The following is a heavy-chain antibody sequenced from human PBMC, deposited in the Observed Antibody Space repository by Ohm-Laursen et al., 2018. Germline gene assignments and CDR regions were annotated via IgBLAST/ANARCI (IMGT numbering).Heavy chain of an antibody. CDR2: IYYTGST. CDR3: ASYDYGGSGRMDY. CDR1: GGSIRSYN. J-gene: IGHJ4*02. V-gene: IGHV4-59*08. Sequence: TLSLTCTVSGGSIRSYNWNWIRQPPGKGLEWIGYIYYTGSTNYSPSLKSRVTISVDTSKNQFSLELSSMTAADTAVYYCASYDYGGSGRMDYWGQGTLVTVSS. D-gene: IGHD4-23*01.